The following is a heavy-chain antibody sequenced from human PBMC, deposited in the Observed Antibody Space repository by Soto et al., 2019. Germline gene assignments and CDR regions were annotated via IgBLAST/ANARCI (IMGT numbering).Heavy chain of an antibody. D-gene: IGHD1-7*01. CDR3: GRESGETWDYEAH. V-gene: IGHV4-4*07. Sequence: SETLSLTCTVSGGSISSYRWSWIRQPAWKGLEWIGHISNNGNTQYNPSLKSRVTVSVDTSRNQFFLNLHSVTAADAAVYFCGRESGETWDYEAHWGQGTPVTVSS. J-gene: IGHJ4*02. CDR2: ISNNGNT. CDR1: GGSISSYR.